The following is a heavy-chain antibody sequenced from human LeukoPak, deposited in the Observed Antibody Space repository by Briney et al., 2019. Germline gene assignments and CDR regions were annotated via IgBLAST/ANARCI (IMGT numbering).Heavy chain of an antibody. V-gene: IGHV3-11*04. CDR2: LSNSGNTI. Sequence: PGGSLRLSCAASGFTFSDYYMSWIRQAPGKGLEWISYLSNSGNTIYYADSVEGRFTISRDNAKNSLYLQMNSLRAEDTAVYYCARVAVTGIGVDYWGQGILVTVSS. D-gene: IGHD6-19*01. J-gene: IGHJ4*02. CDR1: GFTFSDYY. CDR3: ARVAVTGIGVDY.